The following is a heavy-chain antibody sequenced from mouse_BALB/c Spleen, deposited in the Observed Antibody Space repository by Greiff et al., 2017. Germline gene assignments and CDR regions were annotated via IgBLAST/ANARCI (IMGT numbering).Heavy chain of an antibody. Sequence: EVKLMESGGGLVKPGGSLKLSCAASGFTFSSYAMSWVRQTPEKRLEWVASISSGGSTYYPDSVKGRFTISRDNARNILYLQMSSLRSEDTAMYYCARGYGNYFDYWGQGTTLTVSS. CDR2: ISSGGST. D-gene: IGHD2-1*01. CDR1: GFTFSSYA. CDR3: ARGYGNYFDY. J-gene: IGHJ2*01. V-gene: IGHV5-6-5*01.